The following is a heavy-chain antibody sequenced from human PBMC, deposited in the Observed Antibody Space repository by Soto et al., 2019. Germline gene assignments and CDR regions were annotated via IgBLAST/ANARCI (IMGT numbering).Heavy chain of an antibody. Sequence: ASVKVSCKVSGYTLTELSMHWVRQAPGKGLEWMGGFDPEDGETIYAQKFQGRVTMTEDTSTDTAYMELSSLRSEDTAVYYCATALYAGIVVVPAAHWAFDIWGQGTMVTVSS. D-gene: IGHD2-2*01. J-gene: IGHJ3*02. CDR1: GYTLTELS. CDR3: ATALYAGIVVVPAAHWAFDI. CDR2: FDPEDGET. V-gene: IGHV1-24*01.